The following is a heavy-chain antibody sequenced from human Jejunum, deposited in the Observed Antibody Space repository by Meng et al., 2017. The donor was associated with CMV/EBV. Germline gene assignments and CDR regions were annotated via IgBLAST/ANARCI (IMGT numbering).Heavy chain of an antibody. J-gene: IGHJ4*02. D-gene: IGHD3-16*01. CDR1: ENTSTEYY. CDR3: AKDGGSFLDYYFDS. Sequence: SENTSTEYYVPWVRQAPAQGLEWMGYINPYTGDTNYEQKFQGRVTMTRDTSTNTAYMGLTRLRSDDTALYYCAKDGGSFLDYYFDSWGQGTLVTVSS. V-gene: IGHV1-2*02. CDR2: INPYTGDT.